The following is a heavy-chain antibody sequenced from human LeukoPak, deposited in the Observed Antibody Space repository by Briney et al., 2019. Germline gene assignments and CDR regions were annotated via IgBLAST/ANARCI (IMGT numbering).Heavy chain of an antibody. CDR3: ARGGYTSGWPDCHYYMDV. V-gene: IGHV4-4*07. J-gene: IGHJ6*03. CDR2: MYTSEST. D-gene: IGHD6-19*01. CDR1: GDSISSYY. Sequence: SETLSLTCTVSGDSISSYYRSWIRQPAGKGLEWIGRMYTSESTNYNPSLKSRVTMSVDTSKNQFSLTLRSVIAADTAVYFCARGGYTSGWPDCHYYMDVWGKGTTVTISS.